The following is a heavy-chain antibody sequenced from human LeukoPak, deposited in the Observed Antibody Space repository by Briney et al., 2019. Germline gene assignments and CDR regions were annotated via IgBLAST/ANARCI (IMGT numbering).Heavy chain of an antibody. J-gene: IGHJ5*02. D-gene: IGHD2-8*01. CDR2: INPNSGGT. Sequence: ASVKVSCKASGYTFTGYYMHRVRQAPGQGLEWMGWINPNSGGTNYAQKFQGRVTMTRDTSISTAYMELSRLRSDDTAVYYCARDIVLMVYTTSNWFDPWGQGTLVTVSS. CDR1: GYTFTGYY. V-gene: IGHV1-2*02. CDR3: ARDIVLMVYTTSNWFDP.